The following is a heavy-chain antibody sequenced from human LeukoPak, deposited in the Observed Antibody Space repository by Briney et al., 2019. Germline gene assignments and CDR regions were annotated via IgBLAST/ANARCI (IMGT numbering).Heavy chain of an antibody. D-gene: IGHD3-10*01. CDR2: IIPIDGTA. CDR3: ARDPGAPVRAFDI. CDR1: RDTFTRCA. J-gene: IGHJ3*02. V-gene: IGHV1-69*13. Sequence: SVKVSCKASRDTFTRCAFSWVRQAPGQGLEWMGGIIPIDGTANFGHKFQGRVTITADESTSTAYMELSSLRSEDTAIYYCARDPGAPVRAFDIWGKGTMVTVSS.